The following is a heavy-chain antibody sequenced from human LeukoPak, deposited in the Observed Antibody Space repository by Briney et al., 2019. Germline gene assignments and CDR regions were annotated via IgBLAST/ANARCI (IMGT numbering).Heavy chain of an antibody. Sequence: GGSLRLSCAASGFTFSSYAMSWVRQAPGKGLEWVSAISGSGGSTYYVDSVKGRFTISRDNAKNSLYLQMNSLRAEDTAVYYCARGDSGSYPGQHWGQGTLVTVSS. CDR1: GFTFSSYA. D-gene: IGHD1-26*01. V-gene: IGHV3-23*01. J-gene: IGHJ1*01. CDR2: ISGSGGST. CDR3: ARGDSGSYPGQH.